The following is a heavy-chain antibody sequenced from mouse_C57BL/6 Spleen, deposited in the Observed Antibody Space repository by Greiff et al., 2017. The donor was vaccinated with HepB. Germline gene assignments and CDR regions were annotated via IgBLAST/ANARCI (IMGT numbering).Heavy chain of an antibody. CDR3: AEGGYYYGSSDYAMDY. CDR2: IHPSDSDT. J-gene: IGHJ4*01. CDR1: GYTFTSYW. Sequence: QVQLQQPGAELVKPGASVKVSCKASGYTFTSYWMHWVKQRPGQGLEWIGRIHPSDSDTNYNQKFKGKATLTVDKSSSTAYMQLSSLTSEDSAVYYCAEGGYYYGSSDYAMDYWGQGTSVTVSS. D-gene: IGHD1-1*01. V-gene: IGHV1-74*01.